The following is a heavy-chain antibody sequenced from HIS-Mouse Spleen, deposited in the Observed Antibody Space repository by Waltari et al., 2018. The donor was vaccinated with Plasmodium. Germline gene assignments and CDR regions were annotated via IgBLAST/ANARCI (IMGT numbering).Heavy chain of an antibody. CDR2: ISYDGSNK. CDR1: GFTFSSYG. D-gene: IGHD6-13*01. J-gene: IGHJ4*02. V-gene: IGHV3-30*18. Sequence: QVQLVESGGGVVQPGRSLRLSCAASGFTFSSYGMHWVRQAPGKGLEWVAVISYDGSNKYYADSVKGRFTISRYNSKNTLYLQMNSLRAEDTAVYYCAKDRRSSSWYVDYWGQGTLVTVSS. CDR3: AKDRRSSSWYVDY.